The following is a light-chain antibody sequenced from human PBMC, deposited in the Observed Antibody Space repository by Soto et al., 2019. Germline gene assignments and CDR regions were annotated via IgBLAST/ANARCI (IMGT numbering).Light chain of an antibody. CDR3: QQRGDWPWT. J-gene: IGKJ1*01. CDR1: ESVTNY. CDR2: DVS. Sequence: EVVLTRSRGTPSFSTNERGTLSCRASESVTNYLAWDQQRPGQAPRLPVYDVSNRATGIPARFSGGGSGTDFTLTISNLEPEDVAVYYCQQRGDWPWTFGQGTKVDI. V-gene: IGKV3-11*01.